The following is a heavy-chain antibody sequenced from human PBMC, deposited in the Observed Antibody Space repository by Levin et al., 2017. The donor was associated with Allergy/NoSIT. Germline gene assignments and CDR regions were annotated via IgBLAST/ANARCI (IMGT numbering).Heavy chain of an antibody. J-gene: IGHJ4*02. CDR2: IGYDGSNK. CDR1: GFTISSYG. Sequence: GGSLRLSCAVSGFTISSYGMHWVRQAPGKGLEWVAVIGYDGSNKYYGDSVKGRFTISRDNSKNTLYLQMNSLRAEDTAIYYCARDWHYGSGSYYHHWGQGTLVTVSS. CDR3: ARDWHYGSGSYYHH. V-gene: IGHV3-33*01. D-gene: IGHD3-10*01.